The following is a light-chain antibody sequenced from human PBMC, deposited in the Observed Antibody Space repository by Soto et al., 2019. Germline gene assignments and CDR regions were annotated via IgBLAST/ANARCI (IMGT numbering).Light chain of an antibody. CDR3: QQYGGAPFT. CDR1: QSISSNS. V-gene: IGKV3-20*01. J-gene: IGKJ3*01. Sequence: EMVLTQSPGTLSLSPGERATLSCRASQSISSNSLAWYQQKPGQAPRLFIYGASSRATGIPDRFIGSGSGADFALTITSLEPEDFAMYYCQQYGGAPFTFGPGTRV. CDR2: GAS.